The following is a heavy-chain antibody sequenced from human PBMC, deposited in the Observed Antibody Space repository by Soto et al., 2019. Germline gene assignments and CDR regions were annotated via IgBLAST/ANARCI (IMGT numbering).Heavy chain of an antibody. CDR3: AHRYYGDYLDY. CDR1: GFSLSTSGVG. V-gene: IGHV2-5*02. Sequence: QITLKESGPTLVKPTQTLTLTCTFSGFSLSTSGVGVGWIRQPPGKALEWLALIYWDDDKRYSPSLKSRLTXTXXTSKNQVVLTMTNMDPVDAATYYCAHRYYGDYLDYWGQGTLVTVSS. CDR2: IYWDDDK. J-gene: IGHJ4*02. D-gene: IGHD4-17*01.